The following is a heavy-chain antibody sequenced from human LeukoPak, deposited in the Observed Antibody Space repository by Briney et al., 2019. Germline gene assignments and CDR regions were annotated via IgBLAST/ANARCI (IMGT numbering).Heavy chain of an antibody. J-gene: IGHJ4*02. CDR3: AKGRAAMVNGNFDY. CDR1: GFTFSTYA. Sequence: GGSLRLSCAASGFTFSTYAMSWVRQAPGKGLEWVPTISGSGGSTYYADSVKGRFTISRDNSKNTLYLQMNSLRAEDTAVYYCAKGRAAMVNGNFDYWGQGTLVTVSS. D-gene: IGHD5-18*01. CDR2: ISGSGGST. V-gene: IGHV3-23*01.